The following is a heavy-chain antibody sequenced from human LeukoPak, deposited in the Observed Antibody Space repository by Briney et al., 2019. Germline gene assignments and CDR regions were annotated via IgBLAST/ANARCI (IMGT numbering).Heavy chain of an antibody. V-gene: IGHV1-18*01. CDR1: GYTFTSYG. D-gene: IGHD3-9*01. Sequence: ASVKVSCKASGYTFTSYGIGWVRQAPPQGLEWMGWVSAYNGNTNYAQNLQGRVTMTTDTSTSTAYMELRSLRSDDTAVYYSARAGSYYDILTGNYYYYMDVWGKGTTVTVSS. CDR2: VSAYNGNT. J-gene: IGHJ6*03. CDR3: ARAGSYYDILTGNYYYYMDV.